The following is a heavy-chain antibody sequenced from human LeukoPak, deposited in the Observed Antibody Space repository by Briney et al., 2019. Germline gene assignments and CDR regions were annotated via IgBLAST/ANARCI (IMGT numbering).Heavy chain of an antibody. Sequence: PSETLSLTCAVYGGSFSGYYWSWIRQPPGKGLEWIGEINHSGSTNYNPSLKSRVTISVDTSKNQFSLKLSSVTAADTAVYYCARRIAARRVYAFDIWGQGTMVTVSS. CDR1: GGSFSGYY. J-gene: IGHJ3*02. V-gene: IGHV4-34*01. CDR3: ARRIAARRVYAFDI. D-gene: IGHD6-6*01. CDR2: INHSGST.